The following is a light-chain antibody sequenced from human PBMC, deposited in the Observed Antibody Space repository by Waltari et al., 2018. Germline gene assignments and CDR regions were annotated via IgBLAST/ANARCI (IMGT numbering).Light chain of an antibody. J-gene: IGKJ3*01. CDR2: GAS. V-gene: IGKV3-20*01. CDR1: QSVSSSY. Sequence: EIVLTQSPGTLSLSPGERATLSCRASQSVSSSYLACYQQKPGQAPRPLIYGASSRATGIPDRFSGSGSGTDFTLTISRLEPEDFAVYYCQQYGSSPGFTFGPGTKVDIK. CDR3: QQYGSSPGFT.